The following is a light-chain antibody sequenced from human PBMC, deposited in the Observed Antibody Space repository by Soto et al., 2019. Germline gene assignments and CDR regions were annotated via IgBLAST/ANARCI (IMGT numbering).Light chain of an antibody. CDR3: CSFAGSYTSYV. CDR2: DVS. CDR1: SNY. V-gene: IGLV2-11*01. Sequence: QSVLTQPRSASGSPGQSVTISCTGTSNYVSWYQQDPGKAPKLIIYDVSKRPSGVPDRFSGSKSGNTASLTISGLQAEDEADYFCCSFAGSYTSYVFGTGTKVTVL. J-gene: IGLJ1*01.